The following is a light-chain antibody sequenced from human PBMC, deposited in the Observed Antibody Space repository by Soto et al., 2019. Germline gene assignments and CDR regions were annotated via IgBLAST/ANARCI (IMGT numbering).Light chain of an antibody. CDR1: SSNIGSNY. CDR3: ATWDDSRGV. Sequence: QSVLTQPPSASGTPGQRVTISCSGSSSNIGSNYVFWYQQFPGTAPRLLIYRNNQRPSGVPDRFSGSKSGTSASLAISGLRSEDEADYYCATWDDSRGVFGGGNKVTVL. CDR2: RNN. V-gene: IGLV1-47*01. J-gene: IGLJ2*01.